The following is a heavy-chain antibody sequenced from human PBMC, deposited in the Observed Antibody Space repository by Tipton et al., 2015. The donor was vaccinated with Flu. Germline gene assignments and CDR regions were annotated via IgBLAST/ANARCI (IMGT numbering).Heavy chain of an antibody. CDR3: ARRKAAKAAFDI. V-gene: IGHV4-34*01. CDR1: GDSIGSRYF. J-gene: IGHJ3*02. Sequence: TLSLTCSVSGDSIGSRYFWGWIRQPPGKGLEWSGEINHSGSTNYNPSLKSRVTISVDTSKNQFSLRLSSVTAADTAVYYCARRKAAKAAFDILGQGTMVTVSS. CDR2: INHSGST. D-gene: IGHD2-15*01.